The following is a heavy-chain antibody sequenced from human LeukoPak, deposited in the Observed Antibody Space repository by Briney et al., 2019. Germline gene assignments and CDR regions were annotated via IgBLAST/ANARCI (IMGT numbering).Heavy chain of an antibody. CDR3: ARARAGAGLDY. CDR1: GYTFTSYY. V-gene: IGHV1-46*01. Sequence: ASVKVSCKASGYTFTSYYMHWVRQAPGQGLEGMGIINPSGGSTSYAQKFQGRVTMTRDTSTNTVYMELSSLRSEDTAVYYCARARAGAGLDYWGQGTLVTVSS. D-gene: IGHD6-19*01. J-gene: IGHJ4*02. CDR2: INPSGGST.